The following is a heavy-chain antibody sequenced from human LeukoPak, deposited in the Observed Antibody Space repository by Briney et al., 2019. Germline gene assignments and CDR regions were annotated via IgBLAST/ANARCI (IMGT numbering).Heavy chain of an antibody. D-gene: IGHD3-22*01. Sequence: ASVKVSCKASGYTFTGYYMHWVRQAPGQGLEWMGWINPNSGGTNYAQKFQGWVTMTRDTSISTAYMELSRLRSDDTAVYYCARDRNDSSGYYPFDIWGQGTMVTVSS. V-gene: IGHV1-2*04. J-gene: IGHJ3*02. CDR1: GYTFTGYY. CDR3: ARDRNDSSGYYPFDI. CDR2: INPNSGGT.